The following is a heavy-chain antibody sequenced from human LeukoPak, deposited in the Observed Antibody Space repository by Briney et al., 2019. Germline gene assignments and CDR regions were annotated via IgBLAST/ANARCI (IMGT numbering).Heavy chain of an antibody. V-gene: IGHV4-4*07. Sequence: SETLSLTCTVSGGSISSYYWSWIRQPAGKGLERIGRIYTSGSTNYNPSLKSRVTMSVDTSKNQFSLKLSSVTAADTAVYYCARDWAQHCSSTSCYGPFDYWGQGTLVTVSS. CDR2: IYTSGST. D-gene: IGHD2-2*01. CDR3: ARDWAQHCSSTSCYGPFDY. J-gene: IGHJ4*02. CDR1: GGSISSYY.